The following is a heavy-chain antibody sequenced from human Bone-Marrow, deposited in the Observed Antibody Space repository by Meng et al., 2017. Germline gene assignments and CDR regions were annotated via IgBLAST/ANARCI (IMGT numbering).Heavy chain of an antibody. V-gene: IGHV4-4*02. CDR2: FHHSGTT. Sequence: QVRLQDSGPGLVKPSGTLSLTCGVSGASVSSGYWWTWFRQPPGKGLEWIGEFHHSGTTNYNPSLRSRVTISVDTSKNQFSLRLTSVTAADTAVYYCAASPGWWRIDSWGQGTLVTVSS. CDR1: GASVSSGYW. J-gene: IGHJ4*02. D-gene: IGHD6-19*01. CDR3: AASPGWWRIDS.